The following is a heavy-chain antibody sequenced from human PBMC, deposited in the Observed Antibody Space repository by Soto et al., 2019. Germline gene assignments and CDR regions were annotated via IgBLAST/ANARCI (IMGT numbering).Heavy chain of an antibody. D-gene: IGHD5-12*01. Sequence: PGGSLRLSCAASGFTVSSNYMSWVRQAPGKGLEWVSVIYSGGSTYYADSVKGRFTISRDNSKNTLYLQMNSLRAEDTAVYYCARDKDGSYFDYWGQGALVTVSS. V-gene: IGHV3-66*01. CDR3: ARDKDGSYFDY. J-gene: IGHJ4*02. CDR2: IYSGGST. CDR1: GFTVSSNY.